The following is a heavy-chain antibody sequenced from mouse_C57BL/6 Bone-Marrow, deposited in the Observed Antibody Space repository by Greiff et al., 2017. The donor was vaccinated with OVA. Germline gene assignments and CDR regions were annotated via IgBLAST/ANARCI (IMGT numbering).Heavy chain of an antibody. J-gene: IGHJ4*01. Sequence: EVKLQESGGGLVQPKGSLKLSCAASGFSFNTYAMTWVRHAPGQGLEWVARIRRKSNNSATYYADSVKASFTISRDDSESMRYLQMNNLKTEDTAMYYCVRHRITTVVAEAMDYWGQGTSVTVSS. CDR3: VRHRITTVVAEAMDY. V-gene: IGHV10-1*01. CDR1: GFSFNTYA. D-gene: IGHD1-1*01. CDR2: IRRKSNNSAT.